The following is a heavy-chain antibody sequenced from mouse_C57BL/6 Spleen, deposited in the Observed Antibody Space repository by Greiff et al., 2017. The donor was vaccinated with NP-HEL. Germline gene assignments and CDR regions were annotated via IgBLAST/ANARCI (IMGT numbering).Heavy chain of an antibody. Sequence: EVKVEESGGGLVQPGGSMKLSCAASGFTFSDAWMDWVRQSPEKGLEWVAEIRNKANNHATYYAESVKGRFTISRDDSKSSVYLQMNSLRAEDTGIYYCTRGDGYYVFPFDYWGQGTTLTVSS. V-gene: IGHV6-6*01. J-gene: IGHJ2*01. D-gene: IGHD2-3*01. CDR2: IRNKANNHAT. CDR1: GFTFSDAW. CDR3: TRGDGYYVFPFDY.